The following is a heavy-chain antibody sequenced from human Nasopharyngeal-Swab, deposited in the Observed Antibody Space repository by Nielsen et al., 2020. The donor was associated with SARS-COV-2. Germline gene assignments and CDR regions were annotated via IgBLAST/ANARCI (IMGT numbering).Heavy chain of an antibody. J-gene: IGHJ4*02. CDR1: GFIFSTCA. V-gene: IGHV3-23*03. D-gene: IGHD2-2*02. Sequence: GGSLRLSCAASGFIFSTCAMSWFRQAPGKGLEWVSIIYSGGSTTYYADSVKGRFTISRDNSKNTLYLQMNSLRAEDTAVYYCARDLYDGPYYFDFWGQGTLVTVSS. CDR3: ARDLYDGPYYFDF. CDR2: IYSGGSTT.